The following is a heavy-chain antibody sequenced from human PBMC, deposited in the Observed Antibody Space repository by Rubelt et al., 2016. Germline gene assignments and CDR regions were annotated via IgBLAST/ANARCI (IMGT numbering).Heavy chain of an antibody. J-gene: IGHJ3*01. CDR3: ARDQLALYAFDL. V-gene: IGHV1-18*01. Sequence: QVPLVQSGAEGKKPGASVKVSCKASGYTFTSYGISWVGQAPGKGLERMGWISAYDGNTNCAQTSQGRVTMTPVTSQSTAHMALRSLRSYDTAVYFCARDQLALYAFDLWGQGTMVTVSS. CDR1: GYTFTSYG. D-gene: IGHD1-1*01. CDR2: ISAYDGNT.